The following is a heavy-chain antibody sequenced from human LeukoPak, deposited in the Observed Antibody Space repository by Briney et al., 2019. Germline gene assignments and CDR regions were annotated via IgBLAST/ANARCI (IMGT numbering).Heavy chain of an antibody. D-gene: IGHD3-22*01. V-gene: IGHV4-30-2*06. J-gene: IGHJ6*02. CDR1: GGSISGASFS. CDR3: ARAPHYDSSGYSYYYYGMDV. Sequence: PSETLSLTCAVSGGSISGASFSWSWIRQSPGKGFEWIGHIYPSGSAYYSPSLRSRVTISVDASNNQFSLNLRSVTAADTAVYYCARAPHYDSSGYSYYYYGMDVWGQGTTVTVSS. CDR2: IYPSGSA.